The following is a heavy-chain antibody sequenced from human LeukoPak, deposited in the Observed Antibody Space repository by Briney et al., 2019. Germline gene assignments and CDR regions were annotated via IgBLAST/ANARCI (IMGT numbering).Heavy chain of an antibody. CDR3: AREGGYSYVQGGSQLRDWFDP. CDR1: GYTFTSYG. D-gene: IGHD5-18*01. Sequence: GASVKVSCKASGYTFTSYGISWVRQAPGQGLEWMGWISAYNGNTNYAQKLQGRVTMTTDTSTSTAYMELRSLRSDDTAVYYCAREGGYSYVQGGSQLRDWFDPWGQGTLVTVSS. V-gene: IGHV1-18*01. J-gene: IGHJ5*02. CDR2: ISAYNGNT.